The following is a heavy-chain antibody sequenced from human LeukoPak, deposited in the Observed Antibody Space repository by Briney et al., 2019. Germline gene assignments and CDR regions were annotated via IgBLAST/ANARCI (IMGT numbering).Heavy chain of an antibody. Sequence: SETLSLTCTVSGGSISSYYWSWIRQPPGKGLEWIGYIYYSGSTNYNPSLKSRVTISVDTSKNQFSLKLSSVTAADTAVYYCARFVVPAAMGWYFDLWGHGTLVTVSS. CDR3: ARFVVPAAMGWYFDL. CDR1: GGSISSYY. D-gene: IGHD2-2*01. J-gene: IGHJ2*01. V-gene: IGHV4-59*01. CDR2: IYYSGST.